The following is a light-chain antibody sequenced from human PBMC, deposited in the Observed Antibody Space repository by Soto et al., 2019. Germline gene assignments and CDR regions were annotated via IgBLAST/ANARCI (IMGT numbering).Light chain of an antibody. CDR2: DVT. CDR1: SSDVGGYNY. CDR3: SSYTSSAVV. V-gene: IGLV2-14*01. J-gene: IGLJ2*01. Sequence: QSALTQPASVSGSPGQSITISCTGTSSDVGGYNYVSWYQLHPGKPPKLMIYDVTYRPSGVSDRFSGSKSGNTASLTISGLQAEDEADYYCSSYTSSAVVFGGGTKLTVL.